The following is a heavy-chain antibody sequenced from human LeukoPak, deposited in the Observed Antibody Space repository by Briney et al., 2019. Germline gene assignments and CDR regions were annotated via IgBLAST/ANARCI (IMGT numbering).Heavy chain of an antibody. CDR2: IIPIFGTA. Sequence: SVRVSCKASGGTFTSYAISWVRQAPGQGLEWMGGIIPIFGTANYAQKFQGRVTITTDESTSTAYMELSSLRSEDTAVYYCARGGEDCSSTSCYEDPWFDPWSQGTLVTVSS. CDR3: ARGGEDCSSTSCYEDPWFDP. CDR1: GGTFTSYA. J-gene: IGHJ5*02. V-gene: IGHV1-69*05. D-gene: IGHD2-2*01.